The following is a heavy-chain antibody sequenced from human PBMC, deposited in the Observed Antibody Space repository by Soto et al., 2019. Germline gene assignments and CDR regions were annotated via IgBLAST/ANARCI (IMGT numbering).Heavy chain of an antibody. CDR2: ISGIGGTI. CDR1: GFTFSDFA. D-gene: IGHD6-19*01. J-gene: IGHJ4*02. V-gene: IGHV3-23*01. CDR3: AKLRGSGWYFHY. Sequence: EVQVLESGGGLVQPGGSLRLSCVASGFTFSDFAMSWVRQAPGKGLEWVSSISGIGGTIYYADSVKGRFTISRDNSNNTMDLQMHSLRADDTAVYFCAKLRGSGWYFHYWGQGNLVAVSS.